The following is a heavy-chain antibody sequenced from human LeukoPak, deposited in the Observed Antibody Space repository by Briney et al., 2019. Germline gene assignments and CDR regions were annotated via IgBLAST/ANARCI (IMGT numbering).Heavy chain of an antibody. D-gene: IGHD3-22*01. CDR3: ARGTLTAKTYYYDSSGYPRYGMDV. V-gene: IGHV1-8*01. Sequence: GASVKVSCKASGYTFTSYDINWVRQATGQGLEWMGWMNPNSGNTGYAQKFQGRVTMTRNTSISTAYMELSSLRSEDTAVYYRARGTLTAKTYYYDSSGYPRYGMDVWGQGTTVTVSS. J-gene: IGHJ6*02. CDR2: MNPNSGNT. CDR1: GYTFTSYD.